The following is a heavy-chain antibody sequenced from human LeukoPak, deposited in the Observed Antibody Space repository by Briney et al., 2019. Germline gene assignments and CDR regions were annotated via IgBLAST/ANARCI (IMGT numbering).Heavy chain of an antibody. J-gene: IGHJ6*02. V-gene: IGHV4-39*01. CDR1: GVSISSYY. CDR2: IYYGGST. CDR3: ARHPRDSWGMDV. Sequence: SETLSLTCTVSGVSISSYYWGWIRQPPGKGLEWIGSIYYGGSTYYNPSLKSRLTISVDTSKNQFSLKLSSVTAADTAVYYCARHPRDSWGMDVWGQGTTVTVSS. D-gene: IGHD2-15*01.